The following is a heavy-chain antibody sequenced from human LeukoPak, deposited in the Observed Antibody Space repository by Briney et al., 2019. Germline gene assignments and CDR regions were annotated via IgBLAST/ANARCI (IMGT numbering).Heavy chain of an antibody. Sequence: GGSLRLSCAASGFTFSSYWMSWVRQAPGKGLEWVANIKQDGSEKYYVDSVKGRFTISRDNAKNSLYLQMNSLRAEDTAVYYCARGASGDCSSTSCRTDYYYYYMDVWGKGTTVTVSS. CDR3: ARGASGDCSSTSCRTDYYYYYMDV. J-gene: IGHJ6*03. D-gene: IGHD2-2*03. CDR1: GFTFSSYW. V-gene: IGHV3-7*01. CDR2: IKQDGSEK.